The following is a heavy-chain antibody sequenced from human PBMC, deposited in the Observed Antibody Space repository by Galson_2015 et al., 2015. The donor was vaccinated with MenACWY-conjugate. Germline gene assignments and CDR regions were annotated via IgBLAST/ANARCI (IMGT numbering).Heavy chain of an antibody. CDR1: GFSLSTGGMC. CDR3: ARTTNGNYFYCCYRDV. V-gene: IGHV2-70*01. CDR2: IDWEDDK. J-gene: IGHJ6*03. D-gene: IGHD4-23*01. Sequence: PALVKPTQTLTLTCSFSGFSLSTGGMCVSWIRQPPGKALEWLALIDWEDDKYYSTFLKTRLTISKDTSKNQVVLTMTNMDPMDTATYYWARTTNGNYFYCCYRDVGGKGTTVTVSS.